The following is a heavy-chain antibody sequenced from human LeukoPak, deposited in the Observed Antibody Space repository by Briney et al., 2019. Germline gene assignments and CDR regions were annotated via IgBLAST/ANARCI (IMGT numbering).Heavy chain of an antibody. J-gene: IGHJ4*02. D-gene: IGHD3-10*01. CDR2: ISQDGTES. Sequence: PGGSLRLSCVASGFTFISYWMTWVRQAPGKGLEWVAQISQDGTESYSVDSVRGRFTISRDNAKNSLYLQMNSLRAEDTAVYYCARFDYGSGSYDYWGQGTLVTVSS. V-gene: IGHV3-7*04. CDR1: GFTFISYW. CDR3: ARFDYGSGSYDY.